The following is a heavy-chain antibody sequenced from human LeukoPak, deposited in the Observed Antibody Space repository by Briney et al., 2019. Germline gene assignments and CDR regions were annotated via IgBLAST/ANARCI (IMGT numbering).Heavy chain of an antibody. CDR2: FYYSANS. D-gene: IGHD2-2*01. CDR3: AKIVGLPATMAYFDY. Sequence: PSETLSLTCTVSGGSFSSNSYYWGWIRQPPGKGLEWIGSFYYSANSYYNPSLKSRVTMSLDTSKSQFSLRLNSVTAADTAVYYCAKIVGLPATMAYFDYWGQGILITVSS. V-gene: IGHV4-39*07. J-gene: IGHJ4*02. CDR1: GGSFSSNSYY.